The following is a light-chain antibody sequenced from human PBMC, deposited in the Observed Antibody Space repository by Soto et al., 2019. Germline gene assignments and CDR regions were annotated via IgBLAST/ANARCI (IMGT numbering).Light chain of an antibody. CDR3: QQTSSVPRT. J-gene: IGKJ2*01. CDR2: LTS. CDR1: QTINTF. Sequence: DIQMTQSPSSLSASVGDRATITCRASQTINTFLNWYQQRPGEAPKLLIYLTSNLHTGVPSRFSGSGSGTDFTLTIRSLQPEDFATYYCQQTSSVPRTFGQGTKLEIK. V-gene: IGKV1-39*01.